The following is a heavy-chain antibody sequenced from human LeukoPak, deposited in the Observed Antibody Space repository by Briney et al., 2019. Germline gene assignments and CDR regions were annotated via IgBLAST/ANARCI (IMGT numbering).Heavy chain of an antibody. Sequence: GGSLRLSCAASGFTFSYYAMYWVRQAPGKGLECVSAISSDGGRTYYANSAKGRFTISRDNSKNMLYLQMGSLRAEDMAVYYCARWVSTSYDAFDIWGQGTMVTVSS. CDR3: ARWVSTSYDAFDI. V-gene: IGHV3-64*01. CDR1: GFTFSYYA. D-gene: IGHD6-6*01. CDR2: ISSDGGRT. J-gene: IGHJ3*02.